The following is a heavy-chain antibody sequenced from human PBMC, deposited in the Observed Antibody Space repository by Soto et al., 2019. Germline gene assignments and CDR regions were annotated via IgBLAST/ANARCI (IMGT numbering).Heavy chain of an antibody. CDR2: INHSGST. CDR1: GGSFSGYY. CDR3: ARGPHCSGGSCYLSYFDY. V-gene: IGHV4-34*01. J-gene: IGHJ4*02. Sequence: PSETLSLTCAVYGGSFSGYYWSWIRQPPGKGLEWIGEINHSGSTNYNPSLKSRVTISVDTSKNQFSLKLSSVTAADTAVYYCARGPHCSGGSCYLSYFDYWGQGTLVTVSS. D-gene: IGHD2-15*01.